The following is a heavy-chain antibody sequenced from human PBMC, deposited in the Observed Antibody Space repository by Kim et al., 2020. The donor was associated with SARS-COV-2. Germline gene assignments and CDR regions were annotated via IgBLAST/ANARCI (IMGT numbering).Heavy chain of an antibody. V-gene: IGHV3-48*02. Sequence: GGSLRLSCAASGFTFTTYNMNWVRQAHGKGLEWISYISVTDAIYYADSVKGRFTISRDYAKNSLDLQMNSLRDEDTAVYYCARDWNWGIDVWGQGTLVT. J-gene: IGHJ4*02. D-gene: IGHD7-27*01. CDR1: GFTFTTYN. CDR3: ARDWNWGIDV. CDR2: ISVTDAI.